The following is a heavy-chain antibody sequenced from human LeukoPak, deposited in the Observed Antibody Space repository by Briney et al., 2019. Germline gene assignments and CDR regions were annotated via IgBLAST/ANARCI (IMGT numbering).Heavy chain of an antibody. Sequence: SETLSLTCAVYGGSFSGYYWSWIRQPPGKGLEWIGEINHSGSTNYNPSLKSRVTISVDTSKNQFSLKLSSVTAADTAVYYCARIVVAHYYYYGMDVWGQGTTATVSS. J-gene: IGHJ6*02. CDR1: GGSFSGYY. D-gene: IGHD3-22*01. V-gene: IGHV4-34*01. CDR3: ARIVVAHYYYYGMDV. CDR2: INHSGST.